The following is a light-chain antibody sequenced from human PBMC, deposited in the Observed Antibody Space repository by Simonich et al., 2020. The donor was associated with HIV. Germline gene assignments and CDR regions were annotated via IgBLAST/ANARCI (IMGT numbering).Light chain of an antibody. J-gene: IGKJ3*01. CDR2: GAS. V-gene: IGKV3-15*01. CDR3: QQSNNWPLT. Sequence: EIVMTQSPATLSVSPGEGATLSCRASQSVSSNLAWYQPKPGPAPRLLIYGASTRATGIPARFSGSGSGTEFTLTISSMQSEDFAVYYCQQSNNWPLTFGPGTKVDIK. CDR1: QSVSSN.